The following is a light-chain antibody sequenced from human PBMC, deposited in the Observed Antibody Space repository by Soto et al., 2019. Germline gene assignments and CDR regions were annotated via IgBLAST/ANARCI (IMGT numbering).Light chain of an antibody. CDR3: QQYHSSSIT. CDR2: DAS. CDR1: QTISSW. J-gene: IGKJ5*01. Sequence: DIQMTQSPSTLSASVGDRVTITCRASQTISSWLAWYQPKPGKAPTLLIYDASTLERGVPSRFSGTGSGTEFTLSIDSLQPDDFATYYCQQYHSSSITFGQGTRLE. V-gene: IGKV1-5*01.